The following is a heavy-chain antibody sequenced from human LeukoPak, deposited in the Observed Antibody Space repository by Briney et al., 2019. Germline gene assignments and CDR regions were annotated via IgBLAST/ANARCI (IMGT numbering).Heavy chain of an antibody. Sequence: GGSLRLSCAASGFTFSSYAMSWVRQPPGKGLEWVSAISGSGGSTYYADSVKGRFTISRDNSKNTLYLQMNSLRAEDTAVYYCAKEPRMIVVATSFDYWGQGTLVTVSS. CDR2: ISGSGGST. V-gene: IGHV3-23*01. J-gene: IGHJ4*02. D-gene: IGHD3-22*01. CDR1: GFTFSSYA. CDR3: AKEPRMIVVATSFDY.